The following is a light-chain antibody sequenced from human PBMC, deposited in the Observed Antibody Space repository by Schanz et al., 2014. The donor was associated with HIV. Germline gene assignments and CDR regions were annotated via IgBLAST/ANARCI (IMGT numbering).Light chain of an antibody. CDR1: SSNIGSNNA. V-gene: IGLV1-44*01. CDR3: AAWDDNLNAWV. J-gene: IGLJ3*02. CDR2: RND. Sequence: QSVLTQPPSASGTPGQRVTISCSGSSSNIGSNNAVNWYQQVPGTAPKLLIYRNDQRPSGVPDRFSGSKSGTSASLAISGLESDDEATYYCAAWDDNLNAWVSGGGTKLTVL.